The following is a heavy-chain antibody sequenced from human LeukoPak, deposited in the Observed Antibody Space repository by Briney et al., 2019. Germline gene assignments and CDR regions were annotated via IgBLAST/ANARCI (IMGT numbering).Heavy chain of an antibody. CDR2: INSDGSST. CDR1: GFTFSSYW. CDR3: ARVSGSSAFDY. V-gene: IGHV3-74*01. D-gene: IGHD3-10*01. J-gene: IGHJ4*02. Sequence: PGGSLRLSCTASGFTFSSYWMHWVRQAPGKGLVWVSRINSDGSSTSYADSVKGRFTISRDNSKNTLYLQMNSLRAEDTAVYYCARVSGSSAFDYWGQGTLVTVSS.